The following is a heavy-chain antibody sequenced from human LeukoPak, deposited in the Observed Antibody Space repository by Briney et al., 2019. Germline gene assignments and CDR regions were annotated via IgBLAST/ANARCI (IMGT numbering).Heavy chain of an antibody. CDR1: GFPLSNARMS. V-gene: IGHV2-26*01. CDR3: ARIQDRYSFGFYDY. CDR2: IFSNDEK. Sequence: SGPTLVKPTETLTLTCTVSGFPLSNARMSVSWIRQPPGEALEWLAHIFSNDEKSYSTSLKTRLTISKDTSKSQVVLTMTNMDPVDTATYYCARIQDRYSFGFYDYWGQGTLVTVPS. D-gene: IGHD5-18*01. J-gene: IGHJ4*02.